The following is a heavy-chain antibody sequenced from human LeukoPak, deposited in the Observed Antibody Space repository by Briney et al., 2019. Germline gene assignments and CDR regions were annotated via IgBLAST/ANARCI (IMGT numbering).Heavy chain of an antibody. J-gene: IGHJ6*03. CDR3: AKAASRSSSWYYYYMDV. Sequence: GGSLRLSCAASGFTFSSYGMHWVRQAPGKGLEWVAVISYDGSNKYYADSVKGRFTISRDNSKNTLYLQMNSLRAEDTAVYYCAKAASRSSSWYYYYMDVWGKGTTVTVSS. V-gene: IGHV3-30*18. CDR1: GFTFSSYG. CDR2: ISYDGSNK. D-gene: IGHD6-13*01.